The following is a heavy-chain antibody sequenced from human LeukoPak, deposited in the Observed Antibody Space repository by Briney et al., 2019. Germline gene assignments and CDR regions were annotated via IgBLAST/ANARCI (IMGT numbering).Heavy chain of an antibody. CDR2: ISYDGSNK. CDR3: ARDGGYSYGVYYYYYMDV. Sequence: GGSLRLSCAASGFTFSSYAMHWVRQAPGKGLEWEAVISYDGSNKYYADSVKGRFTISRDNSKNTLYLQMNSLRAEDTAVYYCARDGGYSYGVYYYYYMDVWGKGTTVTVSS. CDR1: GFTFSSYA. D-gene: IGHD5-18*01. V-gene: IGHV3-30*01. J-gene: IGHJ6*03.